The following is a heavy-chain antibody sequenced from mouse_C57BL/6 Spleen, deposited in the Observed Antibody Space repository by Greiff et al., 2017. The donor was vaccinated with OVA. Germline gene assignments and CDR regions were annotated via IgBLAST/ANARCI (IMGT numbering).Heavy chain of an antibody. V-gene: IGHV1-69*01. J-gene: IGHJ2*01. D-gene: IGHD2-12*01. CDR3: ARSSPYDLDY. Sequence: QVQLKESGAELVMPGASVKLSCKASGYTFTSYWMHWVKQRPGQGLEWIGEIDPSDSYTNYNQKFKGKSTLTVDKSSSTAYMQLSSLTSEDSAVYYCARSSPYDLDYWGQGTTLTVSS. CDR1: GYTFTSYW. CDR2: IDPSDSYT.